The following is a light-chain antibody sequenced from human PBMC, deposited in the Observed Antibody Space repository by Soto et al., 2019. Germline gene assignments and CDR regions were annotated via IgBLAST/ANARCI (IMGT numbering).Light chain of an antibody. CDR1: QRVFYSSNNKNY. V-gene: IGKV4-1*01. CDR2: WAS. J-gene: IGKJ1*01. Sequence: IVMTQSPASLAVSLGETATINCKYSQRVFYSSNNKNYLAWYQQKPGQPPKLLIYWASTRESGVPDRFSGSGSGTDFTLTISSLQAEDVAVYYCQQYYSTPWTFGQGTKVDIK. CDR3: QQYYSTPWT.